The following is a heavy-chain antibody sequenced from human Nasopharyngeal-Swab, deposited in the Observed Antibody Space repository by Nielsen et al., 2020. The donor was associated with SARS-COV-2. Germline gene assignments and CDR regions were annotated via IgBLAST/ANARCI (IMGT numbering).Heavy chain of an antibody. V-gene: IGHV3-73*01. J-gene: IGHJ6*02. CDR2: IRSKGHNYAT. D-gene: IGHD6-19*01. Sequence: GESLKISCAASGFTFSDSAIHWVRQASGKGLQWVGRIRSKGHNYATAYAASVKGRFTIFRDDPTNTASLQMNSLKTEDTAVYYWARDLSSVWTSGLGVWGQGTTVTVSS. CDR3: ARDLSSVWTSGLGV. CDR1: GFTFSDSA.